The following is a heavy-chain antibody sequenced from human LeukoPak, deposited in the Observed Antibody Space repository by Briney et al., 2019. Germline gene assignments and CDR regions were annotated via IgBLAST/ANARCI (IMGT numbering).Heavy chain of an antibody. Sequence: PGGSLRLSCAASGFSFTIYAMSWVRQAPGKGLEWVSSISQNSGIYYADSVKGRFTISIDNSKNTLFLQMNSLRAEDTAVYYCAKDRSGYGRSYDFDYWGQGTLVTVSS. CDR1: GFSFTIYA. CDR3: AKDRSGYGRSYDFDY. V-gene: IGHV3-23*01. D-gene: IGHD6-13*01. CDR2: ISQNSGI. J-gene: IGHJ4*02.